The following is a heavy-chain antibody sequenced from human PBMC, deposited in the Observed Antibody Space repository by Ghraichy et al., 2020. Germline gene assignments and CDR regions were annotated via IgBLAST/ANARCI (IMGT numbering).Heavy chain of an antibody. CDR3: ARDFYYDSSKYSDDAFHI. J-gene: IGHJ3*02. CDR1: GFPFSGYT. Sequence: GGSLRLSCAASGFPFSGYTMNWVRQAPGKGLEWVSYISGSGSSIYYADSVKGRFTISRDNAKNSLYLQMNSLRAEDTALYYCARDFYYDSSKYSDDAFHIWSQGTRVTVSS. CDR2: ISGSGSSI. D-gene: IGHD3-22*01. V-gene: IGHV3-21*01.